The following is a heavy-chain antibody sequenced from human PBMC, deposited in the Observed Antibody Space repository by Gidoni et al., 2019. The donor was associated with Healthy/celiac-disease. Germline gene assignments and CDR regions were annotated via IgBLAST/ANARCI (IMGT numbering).Heavy chain of an antibody. J-gene: IGHJ4*02. CDR1: GFTFSSYA. Sequence: QVQLVEPGGGVVQPGRSLGLSCAASGFTFSSYAMHWVRQAPGKGLEWVAVISYDGSNKYYADSVKGRFTISRDNSKNTLYLQMNSLRAEDTAVYYCAREGYWGQGTLVTVSS. CDR3: AREGY. CDR2: ISYDGSNK. V-gene: IGHV3-30-3*01.